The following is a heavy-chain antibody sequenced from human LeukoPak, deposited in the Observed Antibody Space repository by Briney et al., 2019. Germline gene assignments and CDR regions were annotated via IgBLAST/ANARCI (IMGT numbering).Heavy chain of an antibody. V-gene: IGHV4-59*01. J-gene: IGHJ5*02. D-gene: IGHD2-15*01. CDR3: AILAEYCNSGSCYLGWFDP. Sequence: SETLSLTCTVSGDSISSYYCSWIRQTPGKGLEWIGYMYDSGSTNYNPSLKSRVTMSIDTSKDQFSLKLSSVTAADTAVYYCAILAEYCNSGSCYLGWFDPWGQGTLVTVSS. CDR2: MYDSGST. CDR1: GDSISSYY.